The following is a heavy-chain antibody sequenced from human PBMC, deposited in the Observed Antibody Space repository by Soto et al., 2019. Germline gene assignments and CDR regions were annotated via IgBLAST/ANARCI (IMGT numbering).Heavy chain of an antibody. Sequence: SETLSLTCTVSGGSITGSDYYCTWIRQPPGKGLEWIGSIYYSGSTFYNPSLKSRVSMSLDSSKNVVSLNLSSVTAADTAVYYCVREGYCGSNSCNWFDPWGQGTLVTVSS. CDR2: IYYSGST. V-gene: IGHV4-39*02. CDR1: GGSITGSDYY. CDR3: VREGYCGSNSCNWFDP. D-gene: IGHD2-2*01. J-gene: IGHJ5*02.